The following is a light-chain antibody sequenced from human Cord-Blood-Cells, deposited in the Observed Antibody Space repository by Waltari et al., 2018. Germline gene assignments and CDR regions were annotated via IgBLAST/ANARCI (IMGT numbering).Light chain of an antibody. V-gene: IGLV1-40*01. CDR2: GNS. J-gene: IGLJ1*01. CDR3: QSYDSSLSGYV. CDR1: SSNIGAGYD. Sequence: QSVLTQPPSVSGAPGQRVTISCTGSSSNIGAGYDVHWYQQLPGTAPKLLIYGNSNRPSGVPDRFSGSKSGTSASRAITGLQAEDEADYYGQSYDSSLSGYVFGTGTKVTVL.